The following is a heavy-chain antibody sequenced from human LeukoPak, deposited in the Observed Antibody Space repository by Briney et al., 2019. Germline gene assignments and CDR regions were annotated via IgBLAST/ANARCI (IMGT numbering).Heavy chain of an antibody. CDR2: ISTTSDFI. V-gene: IGHV3-21*01. CDR1: GFTFSCYS. CDR3: ARGGIDSQGFDY. D-gene: IGHD3-22*01. Sequence: GGSLRLSCAASGFTFSCYSRTWVRQAPGKGLEWVSPISTTSDFIPYADSLKGRVAISRDNAKNSLYLQMNSLRAEDTAVYYCARGGIDSQGFDYWGQGSLVTVSS. J-gene: IGHJ4*02.